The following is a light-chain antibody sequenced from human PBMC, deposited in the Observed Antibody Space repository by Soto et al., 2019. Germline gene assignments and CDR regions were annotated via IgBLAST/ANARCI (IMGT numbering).Light chain of an antibody. Sequence: DFVMTQAPDSLAVFLGESATINCKSSQSVLYNSNNKNHLGWFQQKPGHPPKLLIYGASFRPSGVPDRFSGSGSGTDFTLTISSLQAEDVAVYYCQQYYSIPFTFXQGTKVDIK. J-gene: IGKJ2*01. CDR2: GAS. CDR3: QQYYSIPFT. V-gene: IGKV4-1*01. CDR1: QSVLYNSNNKNH.